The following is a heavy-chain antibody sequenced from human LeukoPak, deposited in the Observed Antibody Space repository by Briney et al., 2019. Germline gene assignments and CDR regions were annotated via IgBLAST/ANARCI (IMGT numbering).Heavy chain of an antibody. CDR2: IVPILGTA. CDR3: ARSQGYSYGSSY. J-gene: IGHJ4*02. CDR1: GGSFGRYA. V-gene: IGHV1-69*01. D-gene: IGHD5-18*01. Sequence: SVKVSCKAPGGSFGRYAISWVRQAPGQGLEWMGGIVPILGTANYAQKFQGGVTITADDSTGTAYMELTSLRSADTAVYYCARSQGYSYGSSYWGQGTLVTVSS.